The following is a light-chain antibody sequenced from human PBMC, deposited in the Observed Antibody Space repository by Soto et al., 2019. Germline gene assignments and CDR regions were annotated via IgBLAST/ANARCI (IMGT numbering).Light chain of an antibody. CDR3: CSYAGNYPK. CDR1: SSDVGAYNF. J-gene: IGLJ3*02. CDR2: DVN. V-gene: IGLV2-11*01. Sequence: QSALTQPRSVYGSPGQSVTISCTGSSSDVGAYNFVSWYQRYPAKAPKLMIYDVNKRPSGVPDRFSGSKSGYTASLTISGLQAEDEADYYCCSYAGNYPKFGGGTKLTVL.